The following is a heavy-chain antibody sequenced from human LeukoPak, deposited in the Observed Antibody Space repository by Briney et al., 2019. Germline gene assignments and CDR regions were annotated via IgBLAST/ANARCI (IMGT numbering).Heavy chain of an antibody. Sequence: GESLKISCKASGYSFTTYWIGWVRQMPGKGLEWIGFIYPGDSDTRYSPSFQGQVTISADKSFTTAYLQWSSLKASDTAMYYCARHVSGFWSGYYIHYYYYMDVWGKGTTVTVSS. CDR3: ARHVSGFWSGYYIHYYYYMDV. CDR2: IYPGDSDT. CDR1: GYSFTTYW. D-gene: IGHD3-3*01. V-gene: IGHV5-51*01. J-gene: IGHJ6*03.